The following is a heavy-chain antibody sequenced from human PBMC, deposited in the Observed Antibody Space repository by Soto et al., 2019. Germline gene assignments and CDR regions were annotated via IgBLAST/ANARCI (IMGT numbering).Heavy chain of an antibody. CDR1: GGSISSGDYY. D-gene: IGHD3-22*01. V-gene: IGHV4-39*07. CDR3: ARFNYYDSSGRLDY. Sequence: SETLSLTCTVSGGSISSGDYYWSWVRQPPGKGLEWIGEINHSGSTNYNPSLKSRVTISVDTSKNQFSLKLSSVTAADTAVYYCARFNYYDSSGRLDYWGQGTLVTVSS. CDR2: INHSGST. J-gene: IGHJ4*02.